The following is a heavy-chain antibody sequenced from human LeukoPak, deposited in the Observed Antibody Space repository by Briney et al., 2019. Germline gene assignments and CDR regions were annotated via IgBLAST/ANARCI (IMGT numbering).Heavy chain of an antibody. V-gene: IGHV1-8*01. CDR2: MNPNSGNT. Sequence: ASVKVSCKASGYTFTSYDINWVRQATGQGLEWMGWMNPNSGNTVYAQKFQGRVIMTRNTSINTAYMELSSLRSEDTAVYYCARGLTTFYYYYYGMDVWGQGTTVTVSS. CDR3: ARGLTTFYYYYYGMDV. J-gene: IGHJ6*02. CDR1: GYTFTSYD. D-gene: IGHD1-1*01.